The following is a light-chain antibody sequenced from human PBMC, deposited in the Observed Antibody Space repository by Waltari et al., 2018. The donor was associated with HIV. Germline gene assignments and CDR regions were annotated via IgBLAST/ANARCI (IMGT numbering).Light chain of an antibody. Sequence: DIVMTQSPDSLAVSLGERATINCKSSQSVLYSSNNKNYLAWYQQKPGQAPKLLIDWASTRESGVPDRFSGSGSGTDFTLTISSLQAEDVAVYYCQQYYSTPPYTFGQGTKLEIK. V-gene: IGKV4-1*01. J-gene: IGKJ2*01. CDR3: QQYYSTPPYT. CDR1: QSVLYSSNNKNY. CDR2: WAS.